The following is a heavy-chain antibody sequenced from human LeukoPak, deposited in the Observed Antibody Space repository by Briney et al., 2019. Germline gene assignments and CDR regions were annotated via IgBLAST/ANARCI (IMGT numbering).Heavy chain of an antibody. Sequence: SETLSLTCAVYGGSFSGYYWTWIRQPPAKGLEWIGEINRSGGTNYNPSLKSRVTISGDTSQNQFSLKLSSVTAADTALYYCARGHNEGAYYYGFTYWGQGTLVTVSS. CDR1: GGSFSGYY. CDR2: INRSGGT. V-gene: IGHV4-34*01. D-gene: IGHD3-3*01. CDR3: ARGHNEGAYYYGFTY. J-gene: IGHJ4*02.